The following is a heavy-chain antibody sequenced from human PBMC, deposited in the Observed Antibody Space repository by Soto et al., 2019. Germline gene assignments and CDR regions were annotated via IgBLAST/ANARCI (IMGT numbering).Heavy chain of an antibody. CDR3: AREGLVLVPTTVNSDYYDNAMDV. Sequence: QVQLVQSGAEVKKPGSSVKVSCKASGDTFSTYTITWLRQAPGQGLEWLGGIIPTSATSKYAQKFKARVTITADEATSTVYMKLTTLRPENTAVYYCAREGLVLVPTTVNSDYYDNAMDVWGQGTTGTIAS. CDR1: GDTFSTYT. J-gene: IGHJ6*02. D-gene: IGHD4-17*01. CDR2: IIPTSATS. V-gene: IGHV1-69*12.